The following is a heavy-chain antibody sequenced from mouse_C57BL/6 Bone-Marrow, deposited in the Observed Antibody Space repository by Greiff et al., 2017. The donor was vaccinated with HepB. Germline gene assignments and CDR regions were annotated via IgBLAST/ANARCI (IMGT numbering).Heavy chain of an antibody. CDR3: TTPLLRYPWFAY. D-gene: IGHD1-1*01. V-gene: IGHV14-4*01. CDR2: IDPENGDT. CDR1: GFNIKDDY. Sequence: EVQLQQSGAELVRPGASVKLSCTASGFNIKDDYMHWVKQRPEQGLEWIGWIDPENGDTEYASKFQGKATITADTSSNTAYLQLSSLTSEDTAVYYCTTPLLRYPWFAYWGQGTLVTVSA. J-gene: IGHJ3*01.